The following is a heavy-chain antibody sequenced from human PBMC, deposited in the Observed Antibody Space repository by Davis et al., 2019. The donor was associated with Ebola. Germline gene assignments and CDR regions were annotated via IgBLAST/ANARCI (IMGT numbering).Heavy chain of an antibody. CDR1: GGSISSYY. J-gene: IGHJ6*02. D-gene: IGHD3-22*01. CDR2: IYYSGST. V-gene: IGHV4-59*01. Sequence: SETLSLTCTVSGGSISSYYWSWIRQPPGKGLEWIGYIYYSGSTNYNPSLKSRVTISVDTSKNQFSLKLSSVTAADTAVYYCARDKAQSYYGSPAYNYYYSGVDVWGQGTTVIVSS. CDR3: ARDKAQSYYGSPAYNYYYSGVDV.